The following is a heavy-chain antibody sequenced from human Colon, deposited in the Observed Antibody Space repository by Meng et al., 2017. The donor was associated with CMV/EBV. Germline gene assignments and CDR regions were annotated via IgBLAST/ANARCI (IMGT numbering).Heavy chain of an antibody. CDR1: GFPVSSKY. CDR2: IYIDDST. D-gene: IGHD3-16*01. J-gene: IGHJ4*02. Sequence: VPLVPSAADVKKPWVSPRLSGAASGFPVSSKYMSWVRQAPGKGLEWVSVIYIDDSTYYADSVEGRFTISRDNSRNTVYLQMNSLRAEDTAVYYCARDSPHAWDWGQGTLVTVSS. CDR3: ARDSPHAWD. V-gene: IGHV3-53*01.